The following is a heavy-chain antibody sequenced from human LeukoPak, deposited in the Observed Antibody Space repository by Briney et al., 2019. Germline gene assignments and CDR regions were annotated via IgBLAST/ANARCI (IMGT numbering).Heavy chain of an antibody. CDR2: IYYSGST. Sequence: SETLSLTCTVSGGSISSYYWSWLRQPPGKGLEWIGYIYYSGSTNYNPSLKSRVTISVDTSKNQFSLKLSSVTAADTAVYYCARATDNGDIDYWGQGTLVTVSS. CDR3: ARATDNGDIDY. V-gene: IGHV4-59*01. CDR1: GGSISSYY. J-gene: IGHJ4*02. D-gene: IGHD4-17*01.